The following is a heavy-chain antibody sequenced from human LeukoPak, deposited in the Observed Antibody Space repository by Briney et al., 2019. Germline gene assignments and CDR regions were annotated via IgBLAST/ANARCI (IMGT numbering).Heavy chain of an antibody. J-gene: IGHJ4*02. D-gene: IGHD5-24*01. Sequence: SETLSLTCTVSGGSISTYYWSWIRQPAGKGLEWIGRIYATGSTNYNPSLNSRVTMSVDTSKNQFSLKLSSVTAADTAVYYCARDNYRANYFGYWGQGTLVTVSS. CDR2: IYATGST. CDR1: GGSISTYY. V-gene: IGHV4-4*07. CDR3: ARDNYRANYFGY.